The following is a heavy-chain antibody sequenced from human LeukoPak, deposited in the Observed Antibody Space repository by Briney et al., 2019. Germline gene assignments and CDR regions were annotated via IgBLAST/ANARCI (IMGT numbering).Heavy chain of an antibody. CDR1: GYTFTSYY. Sequence: GASVKVSCKISGYTFTSYYMHWVRQAPGQGLEWMGIINPSGGSTSYAQKFQGRVTMTRDTSTSTAYMELSRLRSDDTAVYYCARQLLSWRGDYYYQYYMDVWGKGTTVTVSS. CDR3: ARQLLSWRGDYYYQYYMDV. V-gene: IGHV1-46*01. CDR2: INPSGGST. J-gene: IGHJ6*03. D-gene: IGHD2/OR15-2a*01.